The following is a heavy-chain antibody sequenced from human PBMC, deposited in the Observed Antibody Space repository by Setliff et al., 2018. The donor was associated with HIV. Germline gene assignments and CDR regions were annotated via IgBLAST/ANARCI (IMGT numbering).Heavy chain of an antibody. J-gene: IGHJ6*03. V-gene: IGHV4-61*08. CDR2: IDTSEST. CDR3: ARSGFGYYYYYMDV. CDR1: GGSISSGAYY. Sequence: SETLSLTCTVSGGSISSGAYYWNWIRQHHQHPGKGLEWIGYIDTSESTNYNPSLKSRVTMSVDTSNHQFSLKLRSVTAADTAVYYCARSGFGYYYYYMDVWGKGTTVTVSS. D-gene: IGHD3-10*01.